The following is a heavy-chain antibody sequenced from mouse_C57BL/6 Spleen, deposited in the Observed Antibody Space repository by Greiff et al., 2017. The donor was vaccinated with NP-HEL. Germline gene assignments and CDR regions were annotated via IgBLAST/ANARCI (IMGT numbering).Heavy chain of an antibody. Sequence: EVQGVESGGGLVKPGGSLKLSCAAPGFTFSDYGMHWVRQAPEKGLEWVAYISSGSSTIYYADTVKGRFTISRDNAKNTLFLQMTSLRSEDTAMYYCARSPNWDGFDYWGQGTTLTVSS. J-gene: IGHJ2*01. CDR3: ARSPNWDGFDY. CDR2: ISSGSSTI. CDR1: GFTFSDYG. D-gene: IGHD4-1*02. V-gene: IGHV5-17*01.